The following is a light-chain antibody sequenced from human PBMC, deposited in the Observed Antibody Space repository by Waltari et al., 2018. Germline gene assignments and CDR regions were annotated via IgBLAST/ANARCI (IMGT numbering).Light chain of an antibody. CDR3: QHYVRLPGT. V-gene: IGKV3-20*01. J-gene: IGKJ1*01. Sequence: SCRPHQCDSRAFARYEQKPGQAPRPHRFGASNTATGIPDRFSGRGSETDFSHTISRLEREDFAVYYCQHYVRLPGTFGRGTKVEIK. CDR2: GAS. CDR1: QCDSRAF.